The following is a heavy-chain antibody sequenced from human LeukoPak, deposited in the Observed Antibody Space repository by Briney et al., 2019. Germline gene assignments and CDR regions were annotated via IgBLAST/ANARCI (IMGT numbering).Heavy chain of an antibody. CDR3: ARGIVGAHNCLNAFDL. J-gene: IGHJ3*01. D-gene: IGHD1-26*01. Sequence: SETLPLTRTVSGGSIRRYCWSWIRQPPGPGLEWIGYIYYSGRTNYNPPLKSRVPISVDTSKNQFSLKLSSVTAADTAVYYCARGIVGAHNCLNAFDLWGQGTMVSVSS. V-gene: IGHV4-59*01. CDR1: GGSIRRYC. CDR2: IYYSGRT.